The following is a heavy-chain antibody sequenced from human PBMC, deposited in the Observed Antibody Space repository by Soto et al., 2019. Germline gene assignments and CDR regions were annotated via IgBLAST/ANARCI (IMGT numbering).Heavy chain of an antibody. CDR3: ARGLLSDGSGSAPLY. Sequence: QVQLVQSGAEVKKPGASVKVSCKASGYTFTSYAMHWVRQAPGQRLEWMGWINAGNGNTKYSQKFQGRVTITRDTSASTAYMELSSLRSEDTAVYYCARGLLSDGSGSAPLYWGQGTLVTVSS. V-gene: IGHV1-3*01. CDR1: GYTFTSYA. D-gene: IGHD3-10*01. CDR2: INAGNGNT. J-gene: IGHJ4*02.